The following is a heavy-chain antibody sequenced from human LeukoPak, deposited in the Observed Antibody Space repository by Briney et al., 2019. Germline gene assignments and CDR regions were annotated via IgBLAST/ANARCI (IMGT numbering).Heavy chain of an antibody. CDR1: GFTFSSYT. J-gene: IGHJ3*02. V-gene: IGHV3-74*01. CDR3: ARDREGVGIFDAFEI. Sequence: GGSLRLSCAASGFTFSSYTMNWVRQAPGKGLEWVSRINNDGQTTSYVDSVKGRFAISRDNAKNTLYLQMNSLRAEDTAVYYCARDREGVGIFDAFEIWGQGTMVTVSS. D-gene: IGHD3-3*01. CDR2: INNDGQTT.